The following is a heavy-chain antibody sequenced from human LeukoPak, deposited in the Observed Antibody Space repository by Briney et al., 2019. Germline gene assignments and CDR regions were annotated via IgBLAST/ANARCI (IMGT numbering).Heavy chain of an antibody. D-gene: IGHD3-3*01. J-gene: IGHJ5*02. CDR3: ARDHLANLASRLFDP. CDR1: GGSISSSSYY. CDR2: IYYSGST. V-gene: IGHV4-39*07. Sequence: SETLFLTCTVSGGSISSSSYYWGWIRQPPGKELEWIGSIYYSGSTYYNPSLKSRVTISVDTSKNQFSLKLSSVTAADTAVYYCARDHLANLASRLFDPWGQGSLVTVSS.